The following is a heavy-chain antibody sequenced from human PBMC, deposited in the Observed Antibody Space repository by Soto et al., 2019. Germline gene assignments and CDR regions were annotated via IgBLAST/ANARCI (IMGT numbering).Heavy chain of an antibody. Sequence: QVQLVQSGAEVKKPGASVKVSCKASGYTFTSYGISWVRQAPGQGLEWMGWISAYNGNTNYAQKLQGRVTMTTDTSTSKGXMELRSLRSDDTAVYYCAGGAGSSWSRGGGYGMDVWGQGTTVTVSS. J-gene: IGHJ6*02. CDR1: GYTFTSYG. V-gene: IGHV1-18*01. D-gene: IGHD6-13*01. CDR3: AGGAGSSWSRGGGYGMDV. CDR2: ISAYNGNT.